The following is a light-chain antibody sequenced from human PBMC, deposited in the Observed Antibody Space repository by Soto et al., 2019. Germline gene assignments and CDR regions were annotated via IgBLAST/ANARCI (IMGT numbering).Light chain of an antibody. J-gene: IGKJ3*01. Sequence: ESVLTQSPATLSLPPRERATLSCRASQSISSKLAWYQQRPGQAPRLLIYDASHRATGIPARFSGSGSGTDFTLTISSLEPEDSAVYYCHQRGNWPLTFGPGTKVDIK. CDR1: QSISSK. CDR2: DAS. CDR3: HQRGNWPLT. V-gene: IGKV3-11*01.